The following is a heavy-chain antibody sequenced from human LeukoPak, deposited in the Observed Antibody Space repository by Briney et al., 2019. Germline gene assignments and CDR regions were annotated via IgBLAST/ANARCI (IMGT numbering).Heavy chain of an antibody. D-gene: IGHD5-24*01. V-gene: IGHV3-48*03. J-gene: IGHJ2*01. CDR3: ARAVRDGYNSWYFDL. Sequence: GGSLRLSCAASGFTFSSYEMNWVRQAPGKGLEWVSYISNGGSTIYYADSVKGRFTISRDNAKNSLYLQMNSLRAEDTAVYYCARAVRDGYNSWYFDLWGRGTLVTVSS. CDR2: ISNGGSTI. CDR1: GFTFSSYE.